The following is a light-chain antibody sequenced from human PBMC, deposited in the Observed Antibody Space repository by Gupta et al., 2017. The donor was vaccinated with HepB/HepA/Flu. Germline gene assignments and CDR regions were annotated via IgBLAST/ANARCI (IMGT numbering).Light chain of an antibody. J-gene: IGLJ2*01. Sequence: SALPPPPSVSGSPGPSTTISCPGTSSDVGGYNYVSWYQQHPGKAPKLMIYDVSNRPSGVSNRFSGSKSGNTASLTISGLQAEDEADYYCSSYTSSSTVVFGGGTKLTVL. CDR1: SSDVGGYNY. V-gene: IGLV2-14*01. CDR3: SSYTSSSTVV. CDR2: DVS.